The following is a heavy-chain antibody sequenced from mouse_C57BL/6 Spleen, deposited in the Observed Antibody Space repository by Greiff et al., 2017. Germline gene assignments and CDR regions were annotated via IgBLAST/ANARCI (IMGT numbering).Heavy chain of an antibody. CDR1: GYAFTDYN. CDR3: ARTTPYYFDY. D-gene: IGHD1-1*01. CDR2: INPNNGGT. Sequence: EVQLQQSGPELVKPGASVKMSCKASGYAFTDYNMHWVKQSHGKSLEWIGYINPNNGGTSYNQKFKGKATLTVNKSSSTAYMELRSLTSEESAVYYCARTTPYYFDYWGQGTTLTVSS. J-gene: IGHJ2*01. V-gene: IGHV1-22*01.